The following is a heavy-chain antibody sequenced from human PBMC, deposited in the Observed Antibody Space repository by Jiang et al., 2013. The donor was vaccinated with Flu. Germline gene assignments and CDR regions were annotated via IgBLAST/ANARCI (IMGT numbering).Heavy chain of an antibody. Sequence: GLVKPGGSLRLSCAASGFTFSSYSMNWVRQAPGKGLEWVSSISSSSSYIYYADSVKGRFTISRDNAKNSLYLQMNSLRAEDTAVYYCARFPSGDYDFWSGYYLGGSLYFDYWGQGTLVTVSS. V-gene: IGHV3-21*01. D-gene: IGHD3-3*01. J-gene: IGHJ4*02. CDR3: ARFPSGDYDFWSGYYLGGSLYFDY. CDR2: ISSSSSYI. CDR1: GFTFSSYS.